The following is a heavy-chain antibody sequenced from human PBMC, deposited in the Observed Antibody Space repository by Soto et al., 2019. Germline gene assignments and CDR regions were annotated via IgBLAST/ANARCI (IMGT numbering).Heavy chain of an antibody. D-gene: IGHD3-10*01. CDR1: GDTFNFYS. Sequence: QVQLVQSGAEVKRPGSSVKVSCKASGDTFNFYSINWVRQAPGLGLEWMGRVNPILSMSNYAQRFQGRVTXPXDXXTSTAYMELSGLRSEDTAIYYCATSYGSGYRAFDFWGQGALVTVSS. J-gene: IGHJ4*02. CDR3: ATSYGSGYRAFDF. CDR2: VNPILSMS. V-gene: IGHV1-69*04.